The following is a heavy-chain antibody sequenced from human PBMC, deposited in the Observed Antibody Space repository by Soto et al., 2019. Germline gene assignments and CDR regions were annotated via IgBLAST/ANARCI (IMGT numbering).Heavy chain of an antibody. J-gene: IGHJ6*02. CDR3: MCGRGEKSYYYYYGMDV. V-gene: IGHV3-30-3*01. CDR1: GFTFSSYA. Sequence: GGSLRLSCAASGFTFSSYAMHWVRQAPGKGLEWVAVISYDGSNKYYADSVKGRFTISRDNSKNTLYLQMNSLRAEDTAVYYCMCGRGEKSYYYYYGMDVWGQGTTVTVSS. D-gene: IGHD3-10*01. CDR2: ISYDGSNK.